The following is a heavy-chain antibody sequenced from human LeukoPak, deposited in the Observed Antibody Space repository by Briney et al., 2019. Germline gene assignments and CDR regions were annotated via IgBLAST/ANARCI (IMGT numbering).Heavy chain of an antibody. D-gene: IGHD3-9*01. CDR1: GFTFSSYG. J-gene: IGHJ5*02. V-gene: IGHV3-33*01. CDR3: ARGLRYFDWSQNWFDP. CDR2: IWYDARTQ. Sequence: GGSLRLSCAASGFTFSSYGMHWVRQAPGKGLEWVSVIWYDARTQYYADSVKGRFTISRDNSKNMLYLQMNSLRAEDTAVYYCARGLRYFDWSQNWFDPWDQGTLVTVSS.